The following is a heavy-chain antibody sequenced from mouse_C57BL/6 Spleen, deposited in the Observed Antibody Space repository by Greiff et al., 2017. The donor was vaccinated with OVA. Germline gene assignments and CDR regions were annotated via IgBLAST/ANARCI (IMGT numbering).Heavy chain of an antibody. V-gene: IGHV1-52*01. Sequence: QVQLQQPGAELVRPGSSVKLSCKASGYTFTSYWMHWVKQRPIQGLEWIGNIDPSDSETHYNQKFKDKATLTVDKSSSTAYMQLSSLTSEDSAVYYFARADGSSPPCAYWGQGTLVTVSA. CDR1: GYTFTSYW. CDR3: ARADGSSPPCAY. D-gene: IGHD1-1*01. CDR2: IDPSDSET. J-gene: IGHJ3*01.